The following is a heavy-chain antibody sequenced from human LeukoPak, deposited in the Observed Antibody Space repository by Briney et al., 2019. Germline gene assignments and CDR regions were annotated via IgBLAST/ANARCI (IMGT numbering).Heavy chain of an antibody. CDR3: ARKTGDLFDY. J-gene: IGHJ4*02. CDR1: GFTFSSYA. Sequence: GGSLRLSCAASGFTFSSYAMHWVRQAPGKGLEWVAIISYDGSNKYYADSVKGRFTISRDNSKNTLYLQMNSLRAEDTAVYYCARKTGDLFDYWGQGTLVTVSS. D-gene: IGHD7-27*01. V-gene: IGHV3-30-3*01. CDR2: ISYDGSNK.